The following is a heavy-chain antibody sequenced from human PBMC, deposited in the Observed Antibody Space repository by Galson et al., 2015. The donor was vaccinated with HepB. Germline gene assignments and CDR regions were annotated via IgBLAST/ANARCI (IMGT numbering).Heavy chain of an antibody. J-gene: IGHJ4*02. CDR3: ATYNWKLGSFEY. D-gene: IGHD1-20*01. V-gene: IGHV3-11*01. CDR2: ISSSGNTI. CDR1: GFTFSDYY. Sequence: PRLSCAASGFTFSDYYMSWIRQAPGKGLEWVSYISSSGNTIYYANSVKGRFTISRDNAKNSLYLQMNSLRADDTAVYYCATYNWKLGSFEYWGQGTLVTVSS.